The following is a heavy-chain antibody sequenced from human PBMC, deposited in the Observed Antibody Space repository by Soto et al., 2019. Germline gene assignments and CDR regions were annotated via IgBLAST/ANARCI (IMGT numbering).Heavy chain of an antibody. J-gene: IGHJ6*02. CDR2: ISYDSDTI. CDR3: ARLYYDYV. D-gene: IGHD3-3*01. Sequence: VGPLRLSCAGSGFTFGTYSMNWVRQAAGKGLEWIAYISYDSDTIQYADSVKGRFTISRDNAKNSLYLQMNSLRDEDTAVYYCARLYYDYVWGQGTTVTVSS. CDR1: GFTFGTYS. V-gene: IGHV3-48*02.